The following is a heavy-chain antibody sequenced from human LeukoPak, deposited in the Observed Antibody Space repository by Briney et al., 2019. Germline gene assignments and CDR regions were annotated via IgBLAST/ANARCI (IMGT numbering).Heavy chain of an antibody. D-gene: IGHD2-2*01. CDR1: GGSFSGYY. J-gene: IGHJ6*03. CDR2: INHSGST. CDR3: ARRRYCSSTSCYRGTNYYYMDV. V-gene: IGHV4-34*01. Sequence: PSETLSLTCAVYGGSFSGYYWSWIRQPPGKGLEWIGEINHSGSTNYNPSLKSRVTISVDTSKNQFSLKLSSVTAADTAVYYCARRRYCSSTSCYRGTNYYYMDVWGKGTTVTISS.